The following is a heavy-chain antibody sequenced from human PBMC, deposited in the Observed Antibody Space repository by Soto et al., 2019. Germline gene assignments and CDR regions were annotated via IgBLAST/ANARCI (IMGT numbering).Heavy chain of an antibody. CDR2: ISWNSGSI. CDR3: AKDWDQSGRYPEGPFDY. V-gene: IGHV3-9*01. J-gene: IGHJ4*02. Sequence: GGSLRLSCAASGFTFDDYAMHWVRQAPGKGLEWVSGISWNSGSIGYADSVKGRFTISRDNAKNSLYLQMNSLRAEDTALYYCAKDWDQSGRYPEGPFDYWGQGTLATVSS. CDR1: GFTFDDYA. D-gene: IGHD1-26*01.